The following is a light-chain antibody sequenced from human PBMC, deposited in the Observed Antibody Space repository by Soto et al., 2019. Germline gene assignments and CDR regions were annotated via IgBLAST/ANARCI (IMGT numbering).Light chain of an antibody. CDR2: GAS. J-gene: IGKJ2*01. Sequence: EIVMTQSPVTLSVSPGERATLSCRASQSVRSNLAWYQQRRGRAPRLLIYGASTRATGIPARFSVSGSGTEFTLTISSLQSEDFAVYYCQQYETWTYTFGQGTKLEIK. CDR3: QQYETWTYT. CDR1: QSVRSN. V-gene: IGKV3-15*01.